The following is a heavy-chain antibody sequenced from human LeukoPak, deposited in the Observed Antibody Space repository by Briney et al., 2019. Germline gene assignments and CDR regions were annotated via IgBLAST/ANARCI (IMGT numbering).Heavy chain of an antibody. V-gene: IGHV1-2*02. J-gene: IGHJ4*02. Sequence: ASVKVSCKASGYTFTGYYVHWVRQAPGQGLEWMGWINPNSGGTNYAQKFQGRVTMTRDTSISTACMELTRLTSDDTAVYYCARDNGESYSNFDYWGQGTLVTVSS. D-gene: IGHD1-26*01. CDR1: GYTFTGYY. CDR3: ARDNGESYSNFDY. CDR2: INPNSGGT.